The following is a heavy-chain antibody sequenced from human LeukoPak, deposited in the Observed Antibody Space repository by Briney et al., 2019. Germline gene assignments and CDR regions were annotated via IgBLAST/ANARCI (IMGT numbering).Heavy chain of an antibody. CDR1: ASTFSTYA. Sequence: GASVKVSCKASASTFSTYAIHWVRQAPGQGLEWRGWISTGNGNTRYSKAFQDRVTITRDTSASTVYMDLRGLRSEDVAVYYCARENYYRIGRFDRAYLDDWGQGTLVTVSS. CDR2: ISTGNGNT. CDR3: ARENYYRIGRFDRAYLDD. V-gene: IGHV1-3*03. J-gene: IGHJ4*02. D-gene: IGHD3-10*01.